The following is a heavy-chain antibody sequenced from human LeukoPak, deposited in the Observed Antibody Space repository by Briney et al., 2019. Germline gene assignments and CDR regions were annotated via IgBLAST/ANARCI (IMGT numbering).Heavy chain of an antibody. CDR1: GYTFTSYG. CDR2: ISAYNGNT. D-gene: IGHD3-10*01. CDR3: ARDEYYFGSGSYFYFDY. J-gene: IGHJ4*02. V-gene: IGHV1-18*01. Sequence: ASVKVSCKASGYTFTSYGISWVRQAPGQGLEWMGWISAYNGNTNYAQKLQGRVTMTTDTSTSTAYMELRSLRSGDTAVYYCARDEYYFGSGSYFYFDYRGRGTLLTVSS.